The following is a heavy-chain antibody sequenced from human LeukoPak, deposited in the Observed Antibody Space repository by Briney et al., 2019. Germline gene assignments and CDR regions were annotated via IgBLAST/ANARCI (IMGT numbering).Heavy chain of an antibody. J-gene: IGHJ6*03. CDR2: ISGSGGTT. Sequence: GGSLRLSCAASGFIFSRYGMSWVRQAPGKGLEWVSAISGSGGTTYYADSVKGRFTISRDNSKNTLYLQMNSLRAEDTAVYYCAKGGYSYGYPQNYYSYMDVWGKGTTVTVSS. V-gene: IGHV3-23*01. D-gene: IGHD5-18*01. CDR3: AKGGYSYGYPQNYYSYMDV. CDR1: GFIFSRYG.